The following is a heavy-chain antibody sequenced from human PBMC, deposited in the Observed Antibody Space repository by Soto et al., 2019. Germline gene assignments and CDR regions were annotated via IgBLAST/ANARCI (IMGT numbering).Heavy chain of an antibody. J-gene: IGHJ1*01. D-gene: IGHD2-15*01. CDR2: ISSSGSTI. CDR3: VRGYCTGNSCNRFQN. Sequence: SLRLSCAASGFTFSDYYMSWIRQAPGKGLEWVSYISSSGSTIYYADSVKGRFTVSRENTKNSLSLQVTSLRAGDTAIYYCVRGYCTGNSCNRFQNWGQGTLVTVSS. CDR1: GFTFSDYY. V-gene: IGHV3-11*04.